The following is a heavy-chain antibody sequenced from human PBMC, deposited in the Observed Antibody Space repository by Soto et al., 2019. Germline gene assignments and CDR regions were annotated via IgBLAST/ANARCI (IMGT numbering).Heavy chain of an antibody. CDR3: AHKRYYFDY. CDR2: IYWDDDK. V-gene: IGHV2-5*02. Sequence: QITLKESGPTLVKPTQTLTLTCTFSGFSLSTSGVGVGWIRQPPGKALEWLALIYWDDDKRYSPSLKSRLTITKDTSKNQLVLTMTNMDPVDTATYYCAHKRYYFDYWGQGTLVTVSS. CDR1: GFSLSTSGVG. J-gene: IGHJ4*02.